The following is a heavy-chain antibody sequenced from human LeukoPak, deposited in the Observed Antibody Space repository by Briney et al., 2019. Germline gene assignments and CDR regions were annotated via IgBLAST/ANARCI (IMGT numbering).Heavy chain of an antibody. Sequence: GGSLRLSCAASGFTVSSNYMSWVRQAPGKGLEWFSVIYSGGSTYYADSVKGRFTISRDNSKNTLHLQMNSLRAEDTAVYYCAREQWRQYYYGMDVWGQGTTVTVSS. D-gene: IGHD6-19*01. CDR1: GFTVSSNY. CDR3: AREQWRQYYYGMDV. V-gene: IGHV3-66*01. J-gene: IGHJ6*02. CDR2: IYSGGST.